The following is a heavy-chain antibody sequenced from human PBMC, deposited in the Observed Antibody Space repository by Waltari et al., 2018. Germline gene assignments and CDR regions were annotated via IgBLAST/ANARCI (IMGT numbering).Heavy chain of an antibody. CDR2: IRFDGTTA. V-gene: IGHV3-30*02. Sequence: QVQLVESGGGVVQPGGSLRLSCAASGITFSNFAMHWVRQTPARGLEWVAFIRFDGTTAYYADSVTGRFTISRDNYDSRCYLQMNSLRPEDTGVYYCVKDGDYSLPAYDAFDIW. CDR3: VKDGDYSLPAYDAFDI. J-gene: IGHJ3*02. CDR1: GITFSNFA. D-gene: IGHD4-17*01.